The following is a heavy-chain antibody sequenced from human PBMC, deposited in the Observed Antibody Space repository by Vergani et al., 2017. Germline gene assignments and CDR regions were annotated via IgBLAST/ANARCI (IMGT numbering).Heavy chain of an antibody. CDR2: ISYDGSNK. CDR3: ARDFPSIAARRDAFDI. D-gene: IGHD6-6*01. CDR1: GFTFSSYA. V-gene: IGHV3-30*04. Sequence: QVQLVESGGGVVQPGRSLRLSCAASGFTFSSYAMHWVRQAPGKGLEWVAVISYDGSNKYYADSVKGRFTISRDNSKKTLYLQMNSLRAEDTAVYYCARDFPSIAARRDAFDIWGQGTMVTVSS. J-gene: IGHJ3*02.